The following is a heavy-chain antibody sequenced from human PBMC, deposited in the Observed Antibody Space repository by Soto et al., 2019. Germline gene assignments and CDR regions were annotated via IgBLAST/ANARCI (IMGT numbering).Heavy chain of an antibody. Sequence: LRLSFAASGFTFDDYAMHWVRQAPGKGLEWVSGISWNSGSIGYADSVKGRFTISRDNAKNSLYLQMNSLRAEDTALYYCAKGPYYDILTGPDYWGQGTLVTVSS. D-gene: IGHD3-9*01. CDR3: AKGPYYDILTGPDY. CDR2: ISWNSGSI. CDR1: GFTFDDYA. J-gene: IGHJ4*02. V-gene: IGHV3-9*01.